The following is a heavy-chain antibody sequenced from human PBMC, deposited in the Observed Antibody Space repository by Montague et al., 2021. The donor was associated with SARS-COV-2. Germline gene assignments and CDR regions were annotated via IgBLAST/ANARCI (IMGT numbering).Heavy chain of an antibody. D-gene: IGHD3-16*01. V-gene: IGHV4-59*01. CDR1: GGSISSYY. CDR3: ARRGGVYDSVWGSYLRGSTNYGMAG. CDR2: IYYSGST. J-gene: IGHJ6*02. Sequence: SETLSLTCTVSGGSISSYYWSWIRQPPGKGLEGIGDIYYSGSTNYNPSLKSRVTISVDTSKNQFSLKLSSVTAADTAVYYCARRGGVYDSVWGSYLRGSTNYGMAGWGQGTTVTVSS.